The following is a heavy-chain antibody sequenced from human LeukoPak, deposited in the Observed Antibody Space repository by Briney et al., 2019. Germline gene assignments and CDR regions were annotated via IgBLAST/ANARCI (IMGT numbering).Heavy chain of an antibody. CDR3: AKDSQDYGDYINWCDP. V-gene: IGHV3-23*01. D-gene: IGHD4-17*01. J-gene: IGHJ5*02. CDR2: ISGSGGST. CDR1: GFTFSSYA. Sequence: PGGSLRLSCAASGFTFSSYAMSWVRQAPGKGLEWVSAISGSGGSTYYADSVKGRFTISRDNSKNTLYLQMNSLRAEDPAVYYCAKDSQDYGDYINWCDPWGQGTLVTVSS.